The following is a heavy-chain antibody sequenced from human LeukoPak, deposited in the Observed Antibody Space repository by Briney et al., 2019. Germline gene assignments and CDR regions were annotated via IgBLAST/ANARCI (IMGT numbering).Heavy chain of an antibody. CDR3: ARSRLSSGSYYYYYYMDV. J-gene: IGHJ6*03. Sequence: ASVKVSCEASGYTFTSYYMHWVRQAPGQGLEWMGIINPSGGSTSYAQKFQGRVTMTRGMSTSTVYMELSSLRSEDTAVYYCARSRLSSGSYYYYYYMDVWGKGTTVTVSS. V-gene: IGHV1-46*01. D-gene: IGHD1-26*01. CDR2: INPSGGST. CDR1: GYTFTSYY.